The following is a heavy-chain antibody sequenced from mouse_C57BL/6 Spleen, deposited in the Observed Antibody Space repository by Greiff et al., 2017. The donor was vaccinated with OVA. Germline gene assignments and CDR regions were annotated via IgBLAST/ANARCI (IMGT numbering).Heavy chain of an antibody. Sequence: VQLQQSGAELVKPGASVKMSCKASGYTFTSYWITWVKQRPGQGLEWIGDIYPGSGSTNYNEKFKSKATLTVDTSSSTAYMQLSSLTSEDSAVYYCARYGYGHYYAMDYWGQGTSVTVSS. CDR3: ARYGYGHYYAMDY. CDR1: GYTFTSYW. J-gene: IGHJ4*01. V-gene: IGHV1-55*01. D-gene: IGHD2-2*01. CDR2: IYPGSGST.